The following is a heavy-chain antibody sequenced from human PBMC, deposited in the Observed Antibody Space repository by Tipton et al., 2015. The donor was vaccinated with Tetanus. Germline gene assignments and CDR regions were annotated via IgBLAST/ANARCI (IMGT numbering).Heavy chain of an antibody. J-gene: IGHJ4*02. V-gene: IGHV3-21*01. Sequence: SLRLSCAASGFTFSSYSMNWVRQAPGKGLEWVSSISSSSSYIYYADSVKGRFTISRDNAKNSLYLQMNSLRAEDTAVYYCARDLTLEWLLYPDYWGRGTLVTVSS. D-gene: IGHD3-3*01. CDR2: ISSSSSYI. CDR3: ARDLTLEWLLYPDY. CDR1: GFTFSSYS.